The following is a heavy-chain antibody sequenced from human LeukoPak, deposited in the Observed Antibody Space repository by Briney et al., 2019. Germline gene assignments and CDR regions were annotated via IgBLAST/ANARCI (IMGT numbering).Heavy chain of an antibody. CDR3: ARDGLNTMVRGKIHYYYMDV. V-gene: IGHV4-34*01. J-gene: IGHJ6*03. D-gene: IGHD3-10*01. Sequence: TETLSLTCAVYGGSFTDYYWNWIRQPPGKGLEWIGEINHSGITHYNPSLKSRVTISVDTSKNQFSLKLSSVTAADTAVYYCARDGLNTMVRGKIHYYYMDVWGKGTTVTISS. CDR1: GGSFTDYY. CDR2: INHSGIT.